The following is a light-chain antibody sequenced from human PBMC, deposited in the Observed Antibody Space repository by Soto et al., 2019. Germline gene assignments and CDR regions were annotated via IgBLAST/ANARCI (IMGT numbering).Light chain of an antibody. Sequence: EIVMTQSPATLSVSPGERATLSCRASQSFSSSLAWYQQKPGQAPRLLIYDASARATSIPARFSGSGSGTEFTLTISSLQSEDFAVYYCQQYENWPPYTFGQGTKVEIK. CDR1: QSFSSS. CDR2: DAS. CDR3: QQYENWPPYT. V-gene: IGKV3-15*01. J-gene: IGKJ2*01.